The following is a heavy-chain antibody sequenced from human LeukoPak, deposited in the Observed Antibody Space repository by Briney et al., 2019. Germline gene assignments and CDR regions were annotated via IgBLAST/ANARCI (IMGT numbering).Heavy chain of an antibody. CDR1: GGSISSYY. D-gene: IGHD3-22*01. CDR2: IYYSGST. CDR3: ARGRVVTSFDY. Sequence: PSETLSLTCTVSGGSISSYYWSWIRQPPGKGLEWIGYIYYSGSTNYNPSLKSRVTIPVDTSKNQFSLKLSSVTAADTAVYYCARGRVVTSFDYWGQGTLVTVSS. V-gene: IGHV4-59*01. J-gene: IGHJ4*02.